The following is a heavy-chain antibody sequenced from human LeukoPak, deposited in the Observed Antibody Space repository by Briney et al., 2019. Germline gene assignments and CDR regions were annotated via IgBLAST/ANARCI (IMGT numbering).Heavy chain of an antibody. CDR1: GGSFSGYY. CDR3: ARGFLGDYYGSGSYYVFDY. V-gene: IGHV4-59*10. CDR2: IYTSGST. Sequence: SETLSLTCAVYGGSFSGYYWSWIRQPAGKGLEWIGRIYTSGSTKYNSSLKSRVTMSVDTAKNQFSLKLSSVTAADTAVYYCARGFLGDYYGSGSYYVFDYWGQGTLVTVSS. J-gene: IGHJ4*02. D-gene: IGHD3-10*01.